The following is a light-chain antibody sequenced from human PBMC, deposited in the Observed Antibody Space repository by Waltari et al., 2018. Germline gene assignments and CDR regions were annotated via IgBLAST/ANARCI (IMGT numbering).Light chain of an antibody. V-gene: IGLV3-10*01. Sequence: SYELTQSPSVSVSPGQTATITCSGDALPKKYAYWYQQKSGQAPVLVIYKDTKRPSGIPEKFPGSSTGTMATLTISGAQVEDEGDYYCYSAEISGKLWAFGGGTKLTVL. J-gene: IGLJ3*02. CDR1: ALPKKY. CDR3: YSAEISGKLWA. CDR2: KDT.